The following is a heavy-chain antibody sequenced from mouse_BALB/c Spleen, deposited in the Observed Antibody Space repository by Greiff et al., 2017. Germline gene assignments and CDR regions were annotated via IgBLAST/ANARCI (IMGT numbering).Heavy chain of an antibody. CDR2: INPGSGGT. CDR3: ARRRRTGIYAMDY. Sequence: VQLQQSGAELVRPGTSVKVSCKASGYAFTNYLIEWVKQRPGQGLEWIGVINPGSGGTNYNEKFKGKATLAADKSSSTAYMQLSSLTSDDSAVYFCARRRRTGIYAMDYWGQGTSVTVSS. J-gene: IGHJ4*01. D-gene: IGHD4-1*01. V-gene: IGHV1-54*01. CDR1: GYAFTNYL.